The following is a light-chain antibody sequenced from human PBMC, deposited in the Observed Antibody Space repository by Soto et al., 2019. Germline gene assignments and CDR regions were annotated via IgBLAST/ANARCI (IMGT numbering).Light chain of an antibody. Sequence: EIVLTQSPGTLSLFPGERATLSCRASQSVSSSYLAWYQQKPGQTPRLLIYGSSRRATGIPDRFSGSGSGTDFTLTISRVGPEDIAVYFCHQYYSSITFGGGTKVEVK. V-gene: IGKV3-20*01. CDR1: QSVSSSY. CDR3: HQYYSSIT. CDR2: GSS. J-gene: IGKJ4*01.